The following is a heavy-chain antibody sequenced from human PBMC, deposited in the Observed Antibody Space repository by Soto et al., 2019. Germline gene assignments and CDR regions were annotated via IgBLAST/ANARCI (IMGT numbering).Heavy chain of an antibody. Sequence: SETLSLTCTVSGGSISSGDYYWSWIRQPPGKGLEWIGYIYYSGSTYYNPSLKSRVTISVDTSKNQFSLTLNSVIAADTAVYYCAGSFISGWFTWFDPWGQGNLVTVSS. CDR3: AGSFISGWFTWFDP. J-gene: IGHJ5*02. D-gene: IGHD6-19*01. CDR1: GGSISSGDYY. V-gene: IGHV4-30-4*01. CDR2: IYYSGST.